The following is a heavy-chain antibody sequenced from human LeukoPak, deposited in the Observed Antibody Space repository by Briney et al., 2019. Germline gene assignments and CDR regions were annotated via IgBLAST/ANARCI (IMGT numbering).Heavy chain of an antibody. CDR1: GFTFSDYN. J-gene: IGHJ6*03. V-gene: IGHV3-11*01. CDR2: ISRSCSTK. D-gene: IGHD2-15*01. Sequence: GGSLRLSCAGSGFTFSDYNMRWIHQAPGKGLEWVSSISRSCSTKYYADSVKGRFTISRDSAKNSLLLQMNSLRAEDTAVYYCARVLRYCSGGNCYSGGLGYMDVWGKGTTVTISS. CDR3: ARVLRYCSGGNCYSGGLGYMDV.